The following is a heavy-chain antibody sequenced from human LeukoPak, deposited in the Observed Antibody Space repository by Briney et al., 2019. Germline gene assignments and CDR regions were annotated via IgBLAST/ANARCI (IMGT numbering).Heavy chain of an antibody. CDR1: GFAFTSLA. J-gene: IGHJ4*02. V-gene: IGHV3-23*01. CDR3: ARAVDDYVWGSYRPPGH. Sequence: GGSLRISCAASGFAFTSLAMGWVRQAPGRGLEWVSVISDRGDLTYYADSVKGRFTISRDNSKNTLYLQMNSLRVEDTAVYYCARAVDDYVWGSYRPPGHWGQGTLVTVSS. D-gene: IGHD3-16*02. CDR2: ISDRGDLT.